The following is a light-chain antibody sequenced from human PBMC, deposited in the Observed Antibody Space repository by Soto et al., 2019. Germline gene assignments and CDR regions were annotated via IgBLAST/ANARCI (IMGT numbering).Light chain of an antibody. CDR3: QTWGTGIQV. J-gene: IGLJ1*01. V-gene: IGLV4-69*01. CDR2: LNSDGSH. Sequence: QSVLTQSPSASASLGASVNLTCTLSSGHSNYAIAWHQQQPEKGPRYLMKLNSDGSHSKGDGIPDRFSGSSSGAERYLTISRLQSEDEADYYCQTWGTGIQVFGTGTKLTVL. CDR1: SGHSNYA.